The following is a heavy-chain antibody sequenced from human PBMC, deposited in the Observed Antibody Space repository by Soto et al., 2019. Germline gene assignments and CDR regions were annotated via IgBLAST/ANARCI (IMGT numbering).Heavy chain of an antibody. V-gene: IGHV1-8*02. Sequence: ASVKVSSKASRGTFSSYAISWARQAPGQGLEWMGWMNPNSGNTGYAQKFQGRVTMTRNTSISTAYMELSSLRSEDTAVYYCARGPAMVATQDYWGQGTLVTVSS. CDR3: ARGPAMVATQDY. D-gene: IGHD5-12*01. CDR1: RGTFSSYA. J-gene: IGHJ4*02. CDR2: MNPNSGNT.